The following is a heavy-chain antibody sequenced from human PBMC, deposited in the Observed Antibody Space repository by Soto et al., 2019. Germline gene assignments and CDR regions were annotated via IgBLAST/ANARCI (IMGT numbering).Heavy chain of an antibody. CDR3: ARWGYCSSTSCYDV. D-gene: IGHD2-2*01. Sequence: SETLSLTCTVSGGSISSGGYYWSWIRQHPGKGLEWIGYIYYSGSTYYNPSLKSRVTISVDTSKNQFSLKLSSVTAADTAVYYCARWGYCSSTSCYDVWGQGTTVTVSS. J-gene: IGHJ6*02. CDR2: IYYSGST. CDR1: GGSISSGGYY. V-gene: IGHV4-31*03.